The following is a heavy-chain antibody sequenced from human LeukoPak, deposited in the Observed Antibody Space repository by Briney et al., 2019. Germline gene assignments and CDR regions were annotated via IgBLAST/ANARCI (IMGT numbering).Heavy chain of an antibody. J-gene: IGHJ4*02. CDR2: IYYSGST. V-gene: IGHV4-31*03. Sequence: SETLSLTCTVSGGSISSGGYCWSWLRQHPGKGLEWTGYIYYSGSTYSNPSLRSRATISVDTSKTQYSLKMSSVTAADTAVYYCARSENDYDYVWGSYRPLYFDYWGQGTLVTVSS. CDR3: ARSENDYDYVWGSYRPLYFDY. D-gene: IGHD3-16*02. CDR1: GGSISSGGYC.